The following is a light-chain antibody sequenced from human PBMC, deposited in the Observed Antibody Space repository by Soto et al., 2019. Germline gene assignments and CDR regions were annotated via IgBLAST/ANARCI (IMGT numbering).Light chain of an antibody. CDR1: QGTRKD. J-gene: IGKJ4*01. CDR2: AVS. CDR3: LQYNSFPLT. V-gene: IGKV1-17*01. Sequence: DIQMTQSPSSLSASVGDRVTITCRASQGTRKDLGWYQQKPGKAPKRLIYAVSSLHSVVPSRFSGSASGTDITLKISSLQPDDSATYDCLQYNSFPLTFGGGTKVEIK.